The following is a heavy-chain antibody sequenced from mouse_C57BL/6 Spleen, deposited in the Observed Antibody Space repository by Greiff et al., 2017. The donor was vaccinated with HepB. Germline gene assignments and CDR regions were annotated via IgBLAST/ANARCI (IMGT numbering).Heavy chain of an antibody. CDR3: ARSDGSSQYYFDY. Sequence: VQLQQSGPELVKPGASVKISCKASGYTFTDYYMNWVKQSHGKSLEWIGDINPNNGGTSYNQKFKGKATLTVDKSSSTAYMELRSLTSEDSAVYYCARSDGSSQYYFDYWGQGTTLTVSS. CDR2: INPNNGGT. CDR1: GYTFTDYY. V-gene: IGHV1-26*01. D-gene: IGHD1-1*01. J-gene: IGHJ2*01.